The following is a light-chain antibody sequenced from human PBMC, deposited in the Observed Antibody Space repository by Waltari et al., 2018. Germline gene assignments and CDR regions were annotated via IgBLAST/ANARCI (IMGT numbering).Light chain of an antibody. CDR3: SAWDDSLNAWV. J-gene: IGLJ3*02. V-gene: IGLV1-44*01. Sequence: QSVLTQPPSVSGTPGQRVTISCPGSSSNIGSYAVNWYQQFPGTAPKLLIYYNNQRPAGVPDPFAVSKSGTSASLAISGLQSADEADYHGSAWDDSLNAWVFGGGTRLTVL. CDR1: SSNIGSYA. CDR2: YNN.